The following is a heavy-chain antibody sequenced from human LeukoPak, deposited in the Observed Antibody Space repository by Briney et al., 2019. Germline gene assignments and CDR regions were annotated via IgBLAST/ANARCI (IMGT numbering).Heavy chain of an antibody. J-gene: IGHJ3*02. CDR1: GFTFSAYG. CDR2: LSGSGGST. Sequence: GGSLRLSCAASGFTFSAYGMSWVRQAPGKGLEWVSVLSGSGGSTYYADSVKGRFTISRDNSKNTLYLQMNSLRAEDTALYYCAKDRWELRGNAFDTWGQGTMVTVSS. CDR3: AKDRWELRGNAFDT. V-gene: IGHV3-23*01. D-gene: IGHD1-7*01.